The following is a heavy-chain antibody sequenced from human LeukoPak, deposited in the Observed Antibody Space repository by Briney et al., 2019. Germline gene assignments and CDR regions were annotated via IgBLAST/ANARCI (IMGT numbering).Heavy chain of an antibody. D-gene: IGHD2-2*01. J-gene: IGHJ4*02. CDR1: GFTFSSYG. V-gene: IGHV3-30*03. CDR3: ARGFCSSTSCYPFDY. Sequence: GGSLRLSCAASGFTFSSYGMHWVRQAPGKGLEWVAVISYDGSNKYYADSVKGRFTISRDNSKNTLYLQMNSLRAEDTAVYYCARGFCSSTSCYPFDYWGQGTLVTVSS. CDR2: ISYDGSNK.